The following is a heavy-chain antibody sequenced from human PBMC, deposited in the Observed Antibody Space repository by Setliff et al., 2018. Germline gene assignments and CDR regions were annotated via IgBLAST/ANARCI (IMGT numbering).Heavy chain of an antibody. CDR3: AKHVLSSGWPNDAFDF. V-gene: IGHV1-18*01. D-gene: IGHD6-25*01. J-gene: IGHJ3*01. Sequence: GASVKVSCKASGYTFTSYGISWVRQAPGQGLDWMGWISAYNGNTNYVQKLQGRVTMTTDTSTSTAYMELRSLRSDDTAVYYCAKHVLSSGWPNDAFDFWGQGTMVTVSS. CDR2: ISAYNGNT. CDR1: GYTFTSYG.